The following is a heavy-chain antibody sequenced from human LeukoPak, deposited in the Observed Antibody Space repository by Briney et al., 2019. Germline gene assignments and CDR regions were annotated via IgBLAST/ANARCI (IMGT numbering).Heavy chain of an antibody. CDR1: GXTFSSYA. CDR2: IDSDGNIT. V-gene: IGHV3-74*01. CDR3: ARISYDSSGYYDY. J-gene: IGHJ4*02. Sequence: SGGSLRLSCAASGXTFSSYAMNWVRQAPGKGLVWVSRIDSDGNITTYADSVKGRFTISRDNAKNTLYLQMNSLRAEDTAVYYCARISYDSSGYYDYWGQGTLVTVSS. D-gene: IGHD3-22*01.